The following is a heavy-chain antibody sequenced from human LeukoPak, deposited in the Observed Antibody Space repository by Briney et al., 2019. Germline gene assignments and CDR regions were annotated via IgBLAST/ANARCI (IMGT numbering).Heavy chain of an antibody. CDR2: ISSSSSTI. V-gene: IGHV3-48*01. Sequence: PGGSLRLSCAASGFTFSSYSMNWVRQAPGKGLEWVSYISSSSSTIYYADSVKGRFTISRDNAKNSLYLQMNSLRAEDTAVHYCARDHKGDGYKIGAFDIWGQGTMVTVSS. J-gene: IGHJ3*02. CDR1: GFTFSSYS. CDR3: ARDHKGDGYKIGAFDI. D-gene: IGHD5-24*01.